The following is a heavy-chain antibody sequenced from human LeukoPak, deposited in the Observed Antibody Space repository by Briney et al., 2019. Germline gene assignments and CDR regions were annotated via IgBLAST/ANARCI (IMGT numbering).Heavy chain of an antibody. CDR2: ISSSSSTI. D-gene: IGHD3-9*01. CDR3: ARANKFDWLLHIDWFDP. J-gene: IGHJ5*02. V-gene: IGHV3-48*02. Sequence: GGSLGLSCAASGFTFSSYSMNWVRQAPRKGLEWVSCISSSSSTIYYADSVKGRFTISRDNAKNSLYLQMNSLRDEDTAVYYCARANKFDWLLHIDWFDPWGQGTLVTVSS. CDR1: GFTFSSYS.